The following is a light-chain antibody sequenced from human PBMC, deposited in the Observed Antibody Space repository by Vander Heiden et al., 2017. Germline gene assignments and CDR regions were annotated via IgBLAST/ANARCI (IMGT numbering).Light chain of an antibody. Sequence: QSVLTQPPPVSGAPGQRVTISCTASSSSIGAGYDVHWYQQLPGTAPKLLIYGNRNRPSGVPDRFSGSKSGTSASLAITGLQAEDEADYYCQSYDSSLSVFYVFGTGTKVTVL. V-gene: IGLV1-40*01. CDR1: SSSIGAGYD. CDR3: QSYDSSLSVFYV. J-gene: IGLJ1*01. CDR2: GNR.